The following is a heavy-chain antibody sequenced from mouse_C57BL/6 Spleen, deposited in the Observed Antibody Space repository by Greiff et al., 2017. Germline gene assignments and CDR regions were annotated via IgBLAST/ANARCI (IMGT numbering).Heavy chain of an antibody. CDR3: ARSLTGYYAMDY. D-gene: IGHD4-1*01. Sequence: QVQLQQPGAELVRPGSSVKLSCKASGYTFTSYWMHWVKQRPIQGLEWIGNIDPSDSETHYNQKFKDKATLTVDKSSSTAYMQLSSLTSEDSAVYYCARSLTGYYAMDYWGQGTSVTGSS. J-gene: IGHJ4*01. CDR1: GYTFTSYW. CDR2: IDPSDSET. V-gene: IGHV1-52*01.